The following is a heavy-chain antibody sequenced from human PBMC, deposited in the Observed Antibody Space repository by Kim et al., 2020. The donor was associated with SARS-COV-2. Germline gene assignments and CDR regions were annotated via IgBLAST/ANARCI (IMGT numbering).Heavy chain of an antibody. CDR1: GASITTRAYY. CDR2: YLYSGTT. Sequence: SETLSLTCTISGASITTRAYYWCWIRQSPGKGLEWIGSYLYSGTTYYNPSLKGRISMSVDTSKNQLSLNLSSVTAADTAVYYCATRQSRSLNWFDPWGQGTPVIVSS. D-gene: IGHD6-13*01. CDR3: ATRQSRSLNWFDP. J-gene: IGHJ5*02. V-gene: IGHV4-39*01.